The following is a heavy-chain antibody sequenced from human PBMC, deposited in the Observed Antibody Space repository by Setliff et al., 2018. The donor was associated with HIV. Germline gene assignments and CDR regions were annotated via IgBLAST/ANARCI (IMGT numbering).Heavy chain of an antibody. J-gene: IGHJ4*02. CDR1: GGSISSSSYY. CDR3: ARVLYRGSGSYYFDY. D-gene: IGHD3-10*01. CDR2: IYYSGST. Sequence: SETLSLTCTVSGGSISSSSYYWGWIRQPPGKGLEWIGSIYYSGSTYYNPSLRSRVTISVDTSKNQFSLKLSSVTAADTAVYYCARVLYRGSGSYYFDYWGQGTLVTVSS. V-gene: IGHV4-39*07.